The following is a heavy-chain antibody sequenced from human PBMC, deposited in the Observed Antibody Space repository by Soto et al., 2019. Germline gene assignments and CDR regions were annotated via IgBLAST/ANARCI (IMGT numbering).Heavy chain of an antibody. CDR3: TTPYYYDTSGFHYGDY. D-gene: IGHD3-22*01. CDR2: IKTKITGRAI. CDR1: GTTFSGAW. Sequence: PGGSLRPSCAASGTTFSGAWMSWVRQAPGKGLGWVGSIKTKITGRAIDYGASVKDRFTIARDDTEDTLYLKMRSLRIDDTAVYYCTTPYYYDTSGFHYGDYWGRGTLVTVSS. V-gene: IGHV3-15*01. J-gene: IGHJ4*02.